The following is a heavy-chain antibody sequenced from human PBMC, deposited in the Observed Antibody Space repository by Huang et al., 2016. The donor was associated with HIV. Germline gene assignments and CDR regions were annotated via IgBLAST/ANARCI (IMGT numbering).Heavy chain of an antibody. CDR2: IHWKNDK. J-gene: IGHJ1*01. D-gene: IGHD6-19*01. CDR3: SRRAASGWQQEYFHL. V-gene: IGHV2-5*01. CDR1: GFSLSTSGVG. Sequence: QITLKESGPTLVKPTQTLTLSCTFSGFSLSTSGVGVGWIRQPTGKALEWLAPIHWKNDKHYKSAVKIRRTIPKQSSETQVVLTMANVDPLDAATYYCSRRAASGWQQEYFHLWGQGTLVTVSS.